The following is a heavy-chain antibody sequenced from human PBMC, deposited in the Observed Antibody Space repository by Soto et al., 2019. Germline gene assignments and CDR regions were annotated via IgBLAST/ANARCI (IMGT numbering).Heavy chain of an antibody. V-gene: IGHV4-34*01. CDR1: GGSFSGYY. J-gene: IGHJ1*01. CDR2: INHSGST. Sequence: QVQLQQWGAGLLKPSETLSLTCAVYGGSFSGYYWSWIRQPPGKGLEWIGEINHSGSTNYNPSLKRRVTISVDTSKHQFSLKLSSVTAADTAVYYCARGSIVVVPAAMRGYFQHWGQGTLVTVSS. D-gene: IGHD2-2*01. CDR3: ARGSIVVVPAAMRGYFQH.